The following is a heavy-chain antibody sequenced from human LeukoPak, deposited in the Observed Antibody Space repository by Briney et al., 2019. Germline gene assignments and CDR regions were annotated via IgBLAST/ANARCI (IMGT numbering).Heavy chain of an antibody. CDR1: GYTFTSYG. CDR2: ISAYNGNT. CDR3: ARDGPVFSEPPLDY. D-gene: IGHD3-3*01. Sequence: ASVKVSCKASGYTFTSYGISSVRQAPGQGLEWMGWISAYNGNTNYAQKLQGRVTMTTDTSTSTAYMELRSLRSDDTAVYYCARDGPVFSEPPLDYWGQGTLVTVSS. J-gene: IGHJ4*02. V-gene: IGHV1-18*04.